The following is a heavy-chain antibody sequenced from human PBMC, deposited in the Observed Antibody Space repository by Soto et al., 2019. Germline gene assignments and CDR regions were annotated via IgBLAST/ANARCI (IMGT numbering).Heavy chain of an antibody. J-gene: IGHJ3*01. CDR2: ISGDGSST. CDR3: ARSLPGTYGAFDL. Sequence: GGSLRLSCAASEFTFRSYWMHWVRQSPGKWLVWVSRISGDGSSTTYADSVRGRFTISRDNAKNTVYLQMDSLRAEDTAVYYCARSLPGTYGAFDLWGQGXMVTV. D-gene: IGHD1-7*01. V-gene: IGHV3-74*01. CDR1: EFTFRSYW.